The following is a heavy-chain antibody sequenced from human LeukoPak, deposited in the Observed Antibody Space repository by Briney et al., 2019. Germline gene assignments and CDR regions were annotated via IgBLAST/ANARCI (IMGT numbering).Heavy chain of an antibody. Sequence: GGSLRLSCAASGFNFSDLYMSWIRQAPGKGLEWVSCISGGSSTIYYADSVKGRFAISRDNAKNSLYLQMNSLRAGDTAVYYCASGAYTTSSPPAYWGQGTLVTVSS. CDR2: ISGGSSTI. D-gene: IGHD6-6*01. J-gene: IGHJ4*02. CDR1: GFNFSDLY. V-gene: IGHV3-11*01. CDR3: ASGAYTTSSPPAY.